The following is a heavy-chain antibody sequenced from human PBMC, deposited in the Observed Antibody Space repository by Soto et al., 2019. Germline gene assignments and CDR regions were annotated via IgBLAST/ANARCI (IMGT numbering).Heavy chain of an antibody. J-gene: IGHJ5*02. CDR3: ARTSSAWYPGYNWFGP. V-gene: IGHV4-39*07. CDR2: INHSGST. Sequence: SDTLSLTCTVFGGPISSGGYYRSLIRPHPGKRLEWIGDINHSGSTYYNPSLKSRVTISVDTSKNQFSLKLSSVTAADTAVYYCARTSSAWYPGYNWFGPWGQGNLVTVS. CDR1: GGPISSGGYY. D-gene: IGHD6-19*01.